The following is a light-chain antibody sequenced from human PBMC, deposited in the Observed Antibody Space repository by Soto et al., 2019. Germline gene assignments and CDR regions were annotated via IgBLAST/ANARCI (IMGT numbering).Light chain of an antibody. CDR1: SSDVGGYNY. Sequence: QSVLTQPPSASGAPGQSVTISCAGTSSDVGGYNYVSWYQQYPGKVPKLMIYEVSERPSGVPDRFSGSKPGNTAFLTVSGLQAEDEADYYCLSYADTAYVFGTGTKVTVL. V-gene: IGLV2-8*01. CDR2: EVS. CDR3: LSYADTAYV. J-gene: IGLJ1*01.